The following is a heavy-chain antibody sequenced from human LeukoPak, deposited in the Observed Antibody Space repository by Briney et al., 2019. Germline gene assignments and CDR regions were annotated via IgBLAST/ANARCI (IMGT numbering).Heavy chain of an antibody. V-gene: IGHV3-30*01. D-gene: IGHD3-16*01. J-gene: IGHJ4*02. CDR1: GFTFSSYA. Sequence: PGGSLRLSCAASGFTFSSYAMHWVRQAPGKGLEWVAVISYDGSNKYYADSVKGRFTTSRDNSKNTLYLQMNSLRAEDTAVYYCARVSADDYDYVWGSYIDYWGQGTLVTVSS. CDR3: ARVSADDYDYVWGSYIDY. CDR2: ISYDGSNK.